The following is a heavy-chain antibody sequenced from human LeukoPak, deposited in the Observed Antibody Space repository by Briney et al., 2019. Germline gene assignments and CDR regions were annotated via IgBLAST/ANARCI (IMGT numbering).Heavy chain of an antibody. V-gene: IGHV1-2*02. Sequence: ASVKVSCKASGYTFTSHGISWVRQAPGQGLEWMGWINPNSGGTNYAQKFQGRVTMTRDTSISTAYMELSRLRSDDTAVYYCARGGGYYDFWSGYYLYWGQGTLVTVSS. D-gene: IGHD3-3*01. J-gene: IGHJ4*02. CDR3: ARGGGYYDFWSGYYLY. CDR2: INPNSGGT. CDR1: GYTFTSHG.